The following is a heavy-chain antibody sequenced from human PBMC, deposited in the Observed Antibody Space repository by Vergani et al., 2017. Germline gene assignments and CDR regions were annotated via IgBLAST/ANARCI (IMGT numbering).Heavy chain of an antibody. CDR2: IYRTGRT. D-gene: IGHD3-9*01. CDR3: ARRSGIVYDIFSGNKYFFDF. Sequence: QVQLQESGPGLVKPSETLSLTCAVSGFSIDNGYYWDWIRQPPGKELEWIGSIYRTGRTHFNPSLKSRVTISVATSNNHFSLRLNSLTAADTAVYYCARRSGIVYDIFSGNKYFFDFWCQGTMVTVSS. CDR1: GFSIDNGYY. V-gene: IGHV4-38-2*01. J-gene: IGHJ4*02.